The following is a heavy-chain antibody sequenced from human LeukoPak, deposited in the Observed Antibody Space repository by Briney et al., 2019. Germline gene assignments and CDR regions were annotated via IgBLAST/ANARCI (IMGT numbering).Heavy chain of an antibody. CDR1: GYSISSGYY. Sequence: SEILSLTCAVSGYSISSGYYWGWIRQPPGKGLEWIGRIYHSGSTYYNPSLESRVTISVDTSKNQFSLKLSSVTAEDTAVYYCARHSGPYYDFWSGYYRDYYYYYYMDVWGKGTTVTVSS. D-gene: IGHD3-3*01. CDR3: ARHSGPYYDFWSGYYRDYYYYYYMDV. V-gene: IGHV4-38-2*01. CDR2: IYHSGST. J-gene: IGHJ6*03.